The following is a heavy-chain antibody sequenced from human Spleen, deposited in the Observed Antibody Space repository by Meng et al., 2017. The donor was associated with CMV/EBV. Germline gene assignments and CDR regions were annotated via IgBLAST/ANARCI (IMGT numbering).Heavy chain of an antibody. CDR3: AKGAAAGPLGYYYYGMDV. CDR1: GFTFSSYE. J-gene: IGHJ6*02. CDR2: ISWNSGSI. V-gene: IGHV3-9*03. D-gene: IGHD6-13*01. Sequence: GGSLRLSCAASGFTFSSYEMNWVRQAPGKGLEWVSGISWNSGSIGYADSVKGRFTISRDNAKNSLYLQMNSLRAEDMALYYCAKGAAAGPLGYYYYGMDVWGQGTTVTVSS.